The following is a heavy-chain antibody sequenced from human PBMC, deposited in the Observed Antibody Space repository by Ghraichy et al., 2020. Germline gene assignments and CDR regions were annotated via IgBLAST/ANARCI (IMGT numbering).Heavy chain of an antibody. CDR2: ISSSSSYI. Sequence: GGSLRLSCAASGFTFSSYSMNWVRQAPGKGLEWVSSISSSSSYIYYADSVKGRFTISRDNAKNSLYLQMNSLRAEDTAVYYCWVRGVISRFPFDYWGQGTLVTVSS. D-gene: IGHD3-10*01. CDR1: GFTFSSYS. V-gene: IGHV3-21*01. CDR3: WVRGVISRFPFDY. J-gene: IGHJ4*02.